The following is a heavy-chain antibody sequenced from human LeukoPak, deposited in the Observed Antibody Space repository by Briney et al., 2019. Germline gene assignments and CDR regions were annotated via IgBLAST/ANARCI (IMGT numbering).Heavy chain of an antibody. Sequence: SETLSLTCTVSGGSISSYYWSWIRQPPGKGLEWIGYIYTSGSTNYNPSLKSRVTISVDTSKNQFSLKLSSVTAADTAVYYCARSSSSGWLNYWGQGTLVTVSS. V-gene: IGHV4-4*09. J-gene: IGHJ4*02. CDR1: GGSISSYY. D-gene: IGHD6-19*01. CDR2: IYTSGST. CDR3: ARSSSSGWLNY.